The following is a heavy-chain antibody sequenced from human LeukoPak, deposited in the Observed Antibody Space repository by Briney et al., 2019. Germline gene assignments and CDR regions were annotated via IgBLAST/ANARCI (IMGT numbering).Heavy chain of an antibody. Sequence: PGGSLRLSCAASGFFFGSYVMAWVRQAPGKGLEWVAGISDSGGRTNYADSVKGRFTISRDNPKNTLYLQMNSLRVEDTAVYFCAKRGVVIRVILVGFHKEAYYFDSWGQGALVTVSS. CDR3: AKRGVVIRVILVGFHKEAYYFDS. CDR1: GFFFGSYV. D-gene: IGHD3-22*01. V-gene: IGHV3-23*01. CDR2: ISDSGGRT. J-gene: IGHJ4*02.